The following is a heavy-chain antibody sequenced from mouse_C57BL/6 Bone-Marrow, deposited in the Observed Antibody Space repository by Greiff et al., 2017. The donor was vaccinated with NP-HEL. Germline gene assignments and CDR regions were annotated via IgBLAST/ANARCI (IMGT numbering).Heavy chain of an antibody. CDR1: GYTFTSYT. CDR3: ARLGNWEYYFDY. Sequence: VQLQQSGAELARPGASVKMSCKASGYTFTSYTMHWVKQRPGQGLEWIGYINPSSGYTKYNQKFKDKATLTADKSSSTAYMQLSSLTSEDSAVYYCARLGNWEYYFDYWGQGTTLTVSS. CDR2: INPSSGYT. D-gene: IGHD4-1*01. J-gene: IGHJ2*01. V-gene: IGHV1-4*01.